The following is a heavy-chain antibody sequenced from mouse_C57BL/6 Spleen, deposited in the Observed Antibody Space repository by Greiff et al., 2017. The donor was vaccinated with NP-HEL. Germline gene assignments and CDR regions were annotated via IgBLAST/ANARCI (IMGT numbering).Heavy chain of an antibody. J-gene: IGHJ2*01. D-gene: IGHD2-3*01. V-gene: IGHV2-5*01. CDR2: IWRGGST. CDR1: GFSLTSYG. Sequence: QVQLQQSGPGLVQPSQSLSITCTVSGFSLTSYGVHWVRQSPGKGLEWLGVIWRGGSTDYNAAFMSRLGITKDNSKSQVFFKMNSLQADDTAIYYCAKGGQDGYYFDYWGQGTTLTVSS. CDR3: AKGGQDGYYFDY.